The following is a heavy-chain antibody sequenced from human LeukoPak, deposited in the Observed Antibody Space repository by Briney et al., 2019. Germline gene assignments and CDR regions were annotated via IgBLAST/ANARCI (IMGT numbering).Heavy chain of an antibody. CDR3: ARVTYYYASSGYDAFDI. CDR2: IYSGGST. CDR1: GFTVSSNY. D-gene: IGHD3-22*01. Sequence: GGSLRLSCAASGFTVSSNYMSWVRQAPGKGLEGVSVIYSGGSTHYADSVKGRFTISRDNSKNTLYLQMNSLRAEDTAVYYCARVTYYYASSGYDAFDIWGQGTMVTVSS. V-gene: IGHV3-66*02. J-gene: IGHJ3*02.